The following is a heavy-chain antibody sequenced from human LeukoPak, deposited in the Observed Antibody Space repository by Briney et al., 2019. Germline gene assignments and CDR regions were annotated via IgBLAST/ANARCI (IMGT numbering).Heavy chain of an antibody. Sequence: GASVKVSCKASGYTFTGYYMHWVRQAPGQGLEWMGWINPNSGDTNYAQKFQGRATMTRDTSISTAYMELSRLRSDDTAVYYCASLNPGYYFDYWGQGTLVTVSS. CDR2: INPNSGDT. CDR3: ASLNPGYYFDY. CDR1: GYTFTGYY. D-gene: IGHD1-14*01. V-gene: IGHV1-2*02. J-gene: IGHJ4*02.